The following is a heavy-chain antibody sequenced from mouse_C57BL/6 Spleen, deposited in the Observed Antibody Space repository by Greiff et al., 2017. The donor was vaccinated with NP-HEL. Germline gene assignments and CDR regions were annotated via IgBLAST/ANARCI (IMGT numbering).Heavy chain of an antibody. V-gene: IGHV1-4*01. J-gene: IGHJ1*03. CDR1: GYTFTSYT. D-gene: IGHD2-3*01. CDR2: INPSSGYT. Sequence: QVQLQQSGAELARPGASVKMSCKASGYTFTSYTMHWVKQRPGQGLEWIGYINPSSGYTKYNQKFKDKATLTADKSSSTAYMQLSSLTSEDSAVYYCARNDGYYDFDVWGTGTTVTVSS. CDR3: ARNDGYYDFDV.